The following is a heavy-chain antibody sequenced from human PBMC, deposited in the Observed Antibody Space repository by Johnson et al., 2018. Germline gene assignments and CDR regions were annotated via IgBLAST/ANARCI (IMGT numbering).Heavy chain of an antibody. D-gene: IGHD6-19*01. J-gene: IGHJ3*02. Sequence: VQLVQSGGGVVQPGRSLRLSCAASGFTFSSYGMHWVRQAPGKGLEWVSYISSSGSTIYYADSVKGRFTISRDNAKNSLYLQMNSLRAEDTAVYYCARDSPGGGWPLDAFDIWGQGTMVTVSS. CDR3: ARDSPGGGWPLDAFDI. V-gene: IGHV3-48*04. CDR1: GFTFSSYG. CDR2: ISSSGSTI.